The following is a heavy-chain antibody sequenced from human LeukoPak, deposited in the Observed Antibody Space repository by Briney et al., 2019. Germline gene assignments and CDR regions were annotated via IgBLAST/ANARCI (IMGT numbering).Heavy chain of an antibody. V-gene: IGHV3-33*01. D-gene: IGHD3-22*01. CDR3: AIETPTENYDSSGFDY. J-gene: IGHJ4*02. CDR2: IWYDGSQK. CDR1: GFTFSSYG. Sequence: PGGSLRLSRAAAGFTFSSYGMHWVRQAPGKGLEWVAVIWYDGSQKNYADSVKGRFTISRDNSKNTLHLQMNSLRAEDTAVYYCAIETPTENYDSSGFDYWGQGTLVSVSS.